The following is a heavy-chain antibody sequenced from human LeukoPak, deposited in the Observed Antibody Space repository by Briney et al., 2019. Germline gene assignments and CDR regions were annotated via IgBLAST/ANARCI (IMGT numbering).Heavy chain of an antibody. D-gene: IGHD1-26*01. V-gene: IGHV4-38-2*02. CDR2: IYHSGST. CDR1: GYSISSGYY. CDR3: ARVGSDGGAIYDY. J-gene: IGHJ4*02. Sequence: PSETLSLTCTVSGYSISSGYYWGWIRQPPGKGLEWIGSIYHSGSTYYNPSLKSRVTISVDTSMNQFSLKLSSVTAAVTAVYYCARVGSDGGAIYDYWGQGTLVTVSS.